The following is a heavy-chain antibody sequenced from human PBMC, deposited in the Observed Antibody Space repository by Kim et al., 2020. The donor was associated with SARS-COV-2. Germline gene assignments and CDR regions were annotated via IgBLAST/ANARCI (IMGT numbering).Heavy chain of an antibody. Sequence: SETLSLTCTVSGGSISSSSYYWGWIRQPPGKGLEWIGSIYYSGSTYYNPSLKSRVTISVDTSKNQFSLKPSSVTAADTAVYYCARHKQSGITIFGVVTPYNWFDPWGQGTLVTVSS. CDR2: IYYSGST. J-gene: IGHJ5*02. V-gene: IGHV4-39*01. D-gene: IGHD3-3*01. CDR1: GGSISSSSYY. CDR3: ARHKQSGITIFGVVTPYNWFDP.